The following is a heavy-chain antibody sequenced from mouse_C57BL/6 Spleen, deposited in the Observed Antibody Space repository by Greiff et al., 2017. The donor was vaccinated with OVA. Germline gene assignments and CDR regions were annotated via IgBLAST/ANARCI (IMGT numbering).Heavy chain of an antibody. V-gene: IGHV1-52*01. Sequence: QVQLKQPGAELVRPGSSVKLSCKASGYTFTSYWMHWVKQRPIQGLEWIGNIDPSDSETHYNQKFKDKATLTVDKSSSTAYMQLSSLTSEDSAVYYCAIDYYGSSHDYWGQGTTLTVSS. D-gene: IGHD1-1*01. CDR1: GYTFTSYW. CDR3: AIDYYGSSHDY. CDR2: IDPSDSET. J-gene: IGHJ2*01.